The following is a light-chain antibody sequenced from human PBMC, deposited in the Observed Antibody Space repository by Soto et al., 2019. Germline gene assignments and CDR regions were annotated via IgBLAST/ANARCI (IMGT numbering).Light chain of an antibody. V-gene: IGKV3-11*01. CDR3: QQRSNWPPGYT. Sequence: EIVLTQSPATLSLSTGERATLSCRASQSVSNYLAWYQQKPGQAPRLLMYDVSNRATGVPARFSGSGSGTDFTLTISSLEPEDFAVYYCQQRSNWPPGYTFGQGTKLEIK. CDR2: DVS. CDR1: QSVSNY. J-gene: IGKJ2*01.